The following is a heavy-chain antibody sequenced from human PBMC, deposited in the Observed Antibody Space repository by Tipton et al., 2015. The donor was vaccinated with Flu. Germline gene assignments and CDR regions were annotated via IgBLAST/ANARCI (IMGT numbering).Heavy chain of an antibody. V-gene: IGHV4-4*07. CDR3: ARGKGNSGWRYFDY. CDR2: IYTSGNT. CDR1: SGSLSGYY. J-gene: IGHJ4*02. D-gene: IGHD6-19*01. Sequence: TLSLTCNVSSGSLSGYYWSWIRQPAGKGLEWIGRIYTSGNTNYSPSLKSRVTMSVDTSKNQFSLKLSSMTAADTAVYYCARGKGNSGWRYFDYWGQGTLVTVSS.